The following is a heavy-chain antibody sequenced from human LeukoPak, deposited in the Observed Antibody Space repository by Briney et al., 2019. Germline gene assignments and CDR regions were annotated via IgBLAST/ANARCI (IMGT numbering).Heavy chain of an antibody. V-gene: IGHV4-59*01. CDR3: ARGGILTGEFDY. Sequence: SETLSLTCTVSGGSISSYYWSWIRQHPGKGLEWIGYIYYSGSTNYNPSLKSRVTISVDTSKNQFSLKLSSVTAADTAVYYCARGGILTGEFDYWGQGTLVTVSS. CDR1: GGSISSYY. CDR2: IYYSGST. J-gene: IGHJ4*02. D-gene: IGHD3-9*01.